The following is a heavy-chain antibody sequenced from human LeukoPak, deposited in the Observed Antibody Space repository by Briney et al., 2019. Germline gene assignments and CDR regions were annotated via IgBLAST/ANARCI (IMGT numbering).Heavy chain of an antibody. CDR3: AREGTAMVSFDY. V-gene: IGHV3-48*03. D-gene: IGHD5-18*01. CDR1: GFTFSSYE. Sequence: TGGSLRLSCAASGFTFSSYEMNWVRQAPGKGLEWGSYISSGGNTIYYADSVKGRFTISRDNAKNSLYLQMNSLRAEDTAVYYCAREGTAMVSFDYWGQGTLVTVSS. J-gene: IGHJ4*02. CDR2: ISSGGNTI.